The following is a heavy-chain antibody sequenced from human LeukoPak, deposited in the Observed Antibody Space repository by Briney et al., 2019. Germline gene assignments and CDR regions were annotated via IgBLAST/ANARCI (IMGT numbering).Heavy chain of an antibody. V-gene: IGHV3-64D*06. CDR2: IYSDGSRT. CDR1: GFTFSSFA. J-gene: IGHJ4*02. Sequence: GGSLRLSCAASGFTFSSFAMHWVRQAPGRGLEYLSAIYSDGSRTYYADSVKGRFTISRDNSKNTLYFEMSSLRVEDTAVYYCVKSPGSGWPVWGQGTLLTVSS. D-gene: IGHD6-19*01. CDR3: VKSPGSGWPV.